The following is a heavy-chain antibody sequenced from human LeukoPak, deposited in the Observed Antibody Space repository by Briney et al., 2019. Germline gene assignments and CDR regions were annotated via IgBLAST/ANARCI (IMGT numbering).Heavy chain of an antibody. CDR3: AKGGHLDV. J-gene: IGHJ4*02. Sequence: PGGSLRLSCAASGFTFSTYWMSWVRQAPGKGLEWVANIRADGSEKYYVDSVKGRFTISRDNAKNSVYLQMNSLRAGDTAVYFCAKGGHLDVWGQGTLVSISS. CDR2: IRADGSEK. CDR1: GFTFSTYW. V-gene: IGHV3-7*04.